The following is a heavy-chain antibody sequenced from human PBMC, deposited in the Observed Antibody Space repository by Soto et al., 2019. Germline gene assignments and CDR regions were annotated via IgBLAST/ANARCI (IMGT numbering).Heavy chain of an antibody. CDR3: ARDLVNDSGYDFGYYYYGMDV. Sequence: QVHLVQSGAEVKKPGSSVQVSCKASGGTFSSYAISWVRQAPGHGLEWMGGIIPIVGTANYAQKFQGRVTITADESTSTAYMELSSRRSEDTAVYYCARDLVNDSGYDFGYYYYGMDVWGQGTTVTVSS. CDR1: GGTFSSYA. V-gene: IGHV1-69*01. CDR2: IIPIVGTA. D-gene: IGHD5-12*01. J-gene: IGHJ6*02.